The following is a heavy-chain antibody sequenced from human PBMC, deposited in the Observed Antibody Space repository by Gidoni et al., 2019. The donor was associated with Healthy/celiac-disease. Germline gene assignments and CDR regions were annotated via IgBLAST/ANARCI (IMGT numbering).Heavy chain of an antibody. CDR1: GLTFSAYA. CDR2: ISGSGGST. V-gene: IGHV3-23*01. Sequence: EVQLLESGGGLVQPGGSLRLFCAASGLTFSAYAMCWVRQAPGKGLELVSAISGSGGSTYYADSVKGRFTISRDNSKNTLYLQMNSLRAEDTAVYYCAKDGIYCSGGSCYPVLDYWGQGTLVTVSS. D-gene: IGHD2-15*01. CDR3: AKDGIYCSGGSCYPVLDY. J-gene: IGHJ4*01.